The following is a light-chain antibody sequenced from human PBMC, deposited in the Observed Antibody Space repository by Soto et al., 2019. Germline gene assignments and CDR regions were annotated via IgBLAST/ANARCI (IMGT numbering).Light chain of an antibody. CDR3: QRYDSSSYT. V-gene: IGKV3-20*01. J-gene: IGKJ2*01. CDR2: GAS. Sequence: EIVLTQSPGTLSLSPGERATLSCRASQSVSSSYLAWYQQRPGQAPRLLIFGASTRATDIPDRFSGSGSGTAFPLTISILEPEDFAVYYCQRYDSSSYTFGQGTKRQIK. CDR1: QSVSSSY.